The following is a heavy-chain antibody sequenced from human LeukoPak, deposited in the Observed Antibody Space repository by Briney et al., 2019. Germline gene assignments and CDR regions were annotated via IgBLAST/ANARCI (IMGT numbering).Heavy chain of an antibody. CDR2: ISSSSSYI. V-gene: IGHV3-21*04. D-gene: IGHD3-10*01. Sequence: GGSLRLSCAASGFTFSSYSMNWVRQAPGKGLEWVSSISSSSSYIYYADSVKGRFTISRDNAKNSLCLQMNSLRAEDTAVYYCARDLLSFTSYYMDVWGKGTTVTISS. CDR1: GFTFSSYS. J-gene: IGHJ6*03. CDR3: ARDLLSFTSYYMDV.